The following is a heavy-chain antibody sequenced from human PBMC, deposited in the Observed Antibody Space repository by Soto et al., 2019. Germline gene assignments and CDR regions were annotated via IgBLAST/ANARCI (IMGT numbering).Heavy chain of an antibody. V-gene: IGHV4-59*01. CDR3: AREGNLGRWIQPLAS. Sequence: QVQLQVSGPGLVKPSETLSLTCTVSGDSISSYSWSWIRQPPGKGLEWIGNIHYNGNTKYSPSLKRRVPCSVATSKNPCSLKLISVTTADTAVYFCAREGNLGRWIQPLASWGQGTLVTVSS. CDR2: IHYNGNT. D-gene: IGHD2-2*03. J-gene: IGHJ4*02. CDR1: GDSISSYS.